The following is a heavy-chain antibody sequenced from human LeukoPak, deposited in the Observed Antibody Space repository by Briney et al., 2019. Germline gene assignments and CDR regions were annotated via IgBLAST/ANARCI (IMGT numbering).Heavy chain of an antibody. CDR2: IIPMFRTA. CDR3: ARDLRIAAPYYFDY. V-gene: IGHV1-69*13. J-gene: IGHJ4*02. D-gene: IGHD6-6*01. Sequence: SVKVSCKASGGIFNSKALSWVRQAPGQGLEWMGGIIPMFRTANYGQKFQGRVTITADESTSTAYMELSSLRSEDTAVYYCARDLRIAAPYYFDYWGQGTLVTVSS. CDR1: GGIFNSKA.